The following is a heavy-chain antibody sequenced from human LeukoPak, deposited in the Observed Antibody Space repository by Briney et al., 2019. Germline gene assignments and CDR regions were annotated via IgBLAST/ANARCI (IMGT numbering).Heavy chain of an antibody. Sequence: GGSLRLSCAASGFTFSTNAMSWVRQAPGKGLEWFSSISASGGSTHYEDSVKGRFTISRDNSKNTLYLQMNSLRAEDTALYYCAKLVGGGDYWGQGILVTVS. J-gene: IGHJ4*02. CDR1: GFTFSTNA. CDR2: ISASGGST. CDR3: AKLVGGGDY. V-gene: IGHV3-23*01.